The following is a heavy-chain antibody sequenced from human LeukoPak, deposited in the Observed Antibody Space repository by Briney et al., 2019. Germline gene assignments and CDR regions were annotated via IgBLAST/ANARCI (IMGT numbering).Heavy chain of an antibody. CDR1: GFTFSSYG. Sequence: GRSLRLSCAASGFTFSSYGMHWVRQAPGKGLEWVAVISYDGSNKYYADSVKGRFTISRDNSKNTLYLQMNSLRAEDTAVYYCAKEWLRSPRYYNYGMDVWGQGTTVTVSS. CDR3: AKEWLRSPRYYNYGMDV. V-gene: IGHV3-30*18. D-gene: IGHD5-12*01. CDR2: ISYDGSNK. J-gene: IGHJ6*02.